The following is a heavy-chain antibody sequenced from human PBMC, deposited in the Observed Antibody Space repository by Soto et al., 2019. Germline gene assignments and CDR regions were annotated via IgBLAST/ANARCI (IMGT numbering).Heavy chain of an antibody. CDR3: ARVSKSLLWFGGSSMDV. V-gene: IGHV3-48*01. CDR2: ISSSSSTT. Sequence: GGSLRLSCAASGFTFSSYSMNWVRQAPGKGLEWVSYISSSSSTTYYADSVKGRFTISRDNAKNSLYLQMNSLRAEDTAVYYCARVSKSLLWFGGSSMDVWGKGTTVTVSS. CDR1: GFTFSSYS. J-gene: IGHJ6*03. D-gene: IGHD3-10*01.